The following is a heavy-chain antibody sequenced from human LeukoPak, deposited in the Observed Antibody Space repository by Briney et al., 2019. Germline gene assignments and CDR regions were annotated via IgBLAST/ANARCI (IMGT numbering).Heavy chain of an antibody. V-gene: IGHV5-51*01. Sequence: VESLKISCNVSAYKFTNSWIGWARQMPVQGLEWMGMVYPTDSDTRYTPSFQGQVTISADKSIATAYLQWDNLQASDTAIYYRARHRTFSDSGDTYFGEFDYWGQGTLVTVSS. J-gene: IGHJ4*02. CDR2: VYPTDSDT. CDR3: ARHRTFSDSGDTYFGEFDY. CDR1: AYKFTNSW. D-gene: IGHD3-10*01.